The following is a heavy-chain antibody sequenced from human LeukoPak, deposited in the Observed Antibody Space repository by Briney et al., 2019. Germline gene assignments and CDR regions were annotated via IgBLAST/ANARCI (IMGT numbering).Heavy chain of an antibody. CDR2: ISGSGGST. D-gene: IGHD1-26*01. CDR3: AKDPGYVVGDLDY. Sequence: GGSLRLSCAASGFTFSSYAMSWVRQAPGKGLEWVSAISGSGGSTYYADSVKCRFTISRDNSKTTLYLQMNSLRAEDTAVYYCAKDPGYVVGDLDYWGQGTLVTVSS. J-gene: IGHJ4*02. CDR1: GFTFSSYA. V-gene: IGHV3-23*01.